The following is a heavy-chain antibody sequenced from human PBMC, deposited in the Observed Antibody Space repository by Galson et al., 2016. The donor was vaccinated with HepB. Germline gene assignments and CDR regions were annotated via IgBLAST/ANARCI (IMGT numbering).Heavy chain of an antibody. J-gene: IGHJ4*02. CDR2: FRGRANT. V-gene: IGHV3-23*01. CDR3: ARDEGCWRGGDCYFDS. CDR1: GFTFITSV. D-gene: IGHD2-21*02. Sequence: SLRLSCAASGFTFITSVMSWVRQTPGKGLEWVSSFRGRANTQYTDSVRGRFTAPRDDSKGTLFLQMNSLTADDTAVYYCARDEGCWRGGDCYFDSWGQGTLVTVSS.